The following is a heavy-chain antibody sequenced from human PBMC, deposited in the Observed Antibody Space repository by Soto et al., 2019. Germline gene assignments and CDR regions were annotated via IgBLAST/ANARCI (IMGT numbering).Heavy chain of an antibody. CDR1: GGTFSSYT. V-gene: IGHV1-69*08. CDR2: IIPILGIA. Sequence: QVQLVQSGAEVKKPGSSVTVSCKASGGTFSSYTISWVRQAPGQVLEWMGRIIPILGIANYAPKFQGRVTINVDKSTSTAYMELSSLRSKDTAVYYCARDQGYSSSSVYYYYYMDVWGKGTTVTVSS. D-gene: IGHD6-6*01. J-gene: IGHJ6*03. CDR3: ARDQGYSSSSVYYYYYMDV.